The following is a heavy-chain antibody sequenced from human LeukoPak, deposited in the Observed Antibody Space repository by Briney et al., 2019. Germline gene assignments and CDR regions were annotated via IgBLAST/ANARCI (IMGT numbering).Heavy chain of an antibody. Sequence: PSETLSLTCTVSGGSISSGSYYWSWIRQPAGKGLEWIGRIYTSGSTNYNPSLESRVAISVDTSKNQFSLKLSSVTAADTAVYYCARDSYDVDTAMVRGFDPWGQGTLVTVSS. CDR3: ARDSYDVDTAMVRGFDP. J-gene: IGHJ5*02. CDR1: GGSISSGSYY. V-gene: IGHV4-61*02. CDR2: IYTSGST. D-gene: IGHD5-18*01.